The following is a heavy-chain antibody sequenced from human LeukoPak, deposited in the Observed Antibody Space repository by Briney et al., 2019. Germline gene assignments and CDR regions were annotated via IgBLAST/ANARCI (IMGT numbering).Heavy chain of an antibody. CDR1: GFTFDDYA. V-gene: IGHV3-9*01. D-gene: IGHD6-19*01. J-gene: IGHJ4*02. CDR2: ISWNSGSI. Sequence: GRSLRLSCAASGFTFDDYAMHWVRQAPGKGLEWVSGISWNSGSIGYADSVKGRFIISRDNAKNSLYLQMNSLRAEDTALYYCAKGRVAGLFDYWGQGTLVTVSS. CDR3: AKGRVAGLFDY.